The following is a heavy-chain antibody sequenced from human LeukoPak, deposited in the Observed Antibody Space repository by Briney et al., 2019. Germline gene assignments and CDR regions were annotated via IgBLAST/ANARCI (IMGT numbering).Heavy chain of an antibody. J-gene: IGHJ4*02. CDR1: GFTFSNCW. Sequence: GGSLRLSCAASGFTFSNCWMHWVRQAPGKGLVWVSRINSDGSSSSYADSVKGRFTISRDSSTNTLYLQMNSLRAEDTAIYYCAKDLDVVVTTLDYWGQGTLVTVSS. CDR3: AKDLDVVVTTLDY. D-gene: IGHD2-21*02. V-gene: IGHV3-74*01. CDR2: INSDGSSS.